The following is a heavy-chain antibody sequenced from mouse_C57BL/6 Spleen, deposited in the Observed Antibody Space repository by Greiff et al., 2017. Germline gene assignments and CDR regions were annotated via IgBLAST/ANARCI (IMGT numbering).Heavy chain of an antibody. CDR3: ASGGYYEDFDY. J-gene: IGHJ2*01. D-gene: IGHD2-3*01. Sequence: VKVVESGAELVRPGASVKLSCKASGYTFTDYYINWVKQRPGQGLEWIARFYPGSGNTYYNEKFKGKATLTGEKSSSTAYMQLSSLTSEDSAVYVCASGGYYEDFDYWGQGTTLTVSS. V-gene: IGHV1-76*01. CDR2: FYPGSGNT. CDR1: GYTFTDYY.